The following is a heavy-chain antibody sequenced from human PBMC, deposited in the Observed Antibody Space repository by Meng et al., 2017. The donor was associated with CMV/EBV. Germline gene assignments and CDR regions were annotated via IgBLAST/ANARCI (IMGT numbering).Heavy chain of an antibody. CDR1: GFTFSTYA. CDR2: ISYDGSNE. Sequence: GESLKISCAASGFTFSTYAMHWVRQAPGTGLEWVAVISYDGSNEYYADSVKGRFTISRDNSKNTLYLQMNSLRAEDTAVYYCARTRDVLRFLEWLLPIDYWGQGTLVTVSS. CDR3: ARTRDVLRFLEWLLPIDY. J-gene: IGHJ4*02. V-gene: IGHV3-30*04. D-gene: IGHD3-3*01.